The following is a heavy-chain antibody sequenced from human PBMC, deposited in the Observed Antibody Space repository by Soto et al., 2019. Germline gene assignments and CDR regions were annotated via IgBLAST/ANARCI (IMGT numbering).Heavy chain of an antibody. Sequence: QVQLVQSGPEVKKPGASVKVSCKASAYTFTSYGISWVRQAPGQGLEWMGWISGYNGQTNYAQKFRGRVTITTDASPRTGYMEVRSRRSDDTATYYCARDGRKQLWVEGLNAMDVWGQGTTVTVSS. J-gene: IGHJ6*02. CDR1: AYTFTSYG. D-gene: IGHD5-18*01. V-gene: IGHV1-18*01. CDR2: ISGYNGQT. CDR3: ARDGRKQLWVEGLNAMDV.